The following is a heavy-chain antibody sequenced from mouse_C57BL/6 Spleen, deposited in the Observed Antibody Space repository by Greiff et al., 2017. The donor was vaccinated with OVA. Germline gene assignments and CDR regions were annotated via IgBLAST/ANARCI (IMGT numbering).Heavy chain of an antibody. J-gene: IGHJ4*01. CDR1: GYTFTDYN. CDR3: ARDLYYYGSSYGAMDY. V-gene: IGHV1-22*01. CDR2: INPNNGGT. D-gene: IGHD1-1*01. Sequence: VQLQQSGPELVKPGASVKMSCKASGYTFTDYNMHWVKQSHGKSLEWIGYINPNNGGTSYNQKFKGKATLTVNKSSSTAYMELRSLTSEDSAVYYGARDLYYYGSSYGAMDYWGQGTSVTVSS.